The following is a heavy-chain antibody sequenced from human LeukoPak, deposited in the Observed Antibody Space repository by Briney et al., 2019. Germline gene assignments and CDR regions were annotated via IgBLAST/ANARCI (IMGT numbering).Heavy chain of an antibody. V-gene: IGHV1-2*02. CDR3: ARVWDVLGYCSRTSCPTNALDI. CDR2: INPNSGDT. Sequence: ASVKVSCKASGYTFTDYYIHWVRQAPGQGLEWMGWINPNSGDTNYAQKFQGRVSMTRDTSISTAYMELSSLRSDDTAVYYCARVWDVLGYCSRTSCPTNALDIWGQGTMVTVSS. J-gene: IGHJ3*02. CDR1: GYTFTDYY. D-gene: IGHD2-2*01.